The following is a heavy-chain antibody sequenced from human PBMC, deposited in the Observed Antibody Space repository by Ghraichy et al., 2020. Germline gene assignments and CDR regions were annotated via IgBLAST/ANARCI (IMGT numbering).Heavy chain of an antibody. Sequence: GGSLRLSCAASGFTFNLYNMNWVRQAPGKGLEWISSISSYGSQTYYADSVRGRFTISRDNANKSLYLRMNSLTVEDTAVYYCARDRRSVRFLEWLTFWGQGALVTVSS. J-gene: IGHJ4*02. CDR2: ISSYGSQT. V-gene: IGHV3-21*01. CDR3: ARDRRSVRFLEWLTF. CDR1: GFTFNLYN. D-gene: IGHD3-3*01.